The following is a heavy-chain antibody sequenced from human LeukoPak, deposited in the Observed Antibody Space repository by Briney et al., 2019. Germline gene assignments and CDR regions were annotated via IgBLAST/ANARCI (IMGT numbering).Heavy chain of an antibody. Sequence: SETLSLTCTVSGGSISSYYWSWIRQPPGKGLEWIGYTYYSGSTNYNPSLKSRVTISVDTSKNQFSLKLSSVTAADTAVYYCARAPDYGGNSEDAFDIWGQGTMVTVSS. V-gene: IGHV4-59*01. D-gene: IGHD4-23*01. CDR1: GGSISSYY. CDR2: TYYSGST. CDR3: ARAPDYGGNSEDAFDI. J-gene: IGHJ3*02.